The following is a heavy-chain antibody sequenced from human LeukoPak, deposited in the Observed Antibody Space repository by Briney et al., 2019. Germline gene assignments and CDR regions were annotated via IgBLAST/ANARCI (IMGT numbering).Heavy chain of an antibody. V-gene: IGHV3-48*01. D-gene: IGHD3-22*01. Sequence: GGSLRLSCAASGFTFSRYSMNWVRQAPGNGLEWVSYISSSSSTIYYADSVKGRFTISRDNAKNSLYLQMNSLRAEDTAVYYCARASYYYDSSGYYPGYFDYWGQGTLVTVSS. CDR1: GFTFSRYS. J-gene: IGHJ4*02. CDR2: ISSSSSTI. CDR3: ARASYYYDSSGYYPGYFDY.